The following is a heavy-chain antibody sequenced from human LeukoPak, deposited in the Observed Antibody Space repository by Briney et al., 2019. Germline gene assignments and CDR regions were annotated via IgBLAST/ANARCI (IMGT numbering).Heavy chain of an antibody. CDR3: ARDSSSEGPLDY. CDR2: IRSKANNYAT. Sequence: GGSLKLSCAAPGFTFSASAVHWVRQASGKGLEWIGRIRSKANNYATAYAGSLKGRFTVSRDDSKNTAYLQMNSLKTEDSAVYFCARDSSSEGPLDYWGQGTLVAVSS. CDR1: GFTFSASA. V-gene: IGHV3-73*01. D-gene: IGHD6-6*01. J-gene: IGHJ4*02.